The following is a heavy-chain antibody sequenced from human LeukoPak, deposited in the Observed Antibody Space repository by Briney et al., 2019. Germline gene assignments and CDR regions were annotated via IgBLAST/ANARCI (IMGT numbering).Heavy chain of an antibody. CDR2: ISGDGGSI. D-gene: IGHD6-13*01. V-gene: IGHV3-43*02. CDR3: AKEDYSSSWYALDY. Sequence: GGSLRLSCAASGFTFDDYAIYRVRQGPGKGLEWVSLISGDGGSIYYADSVKGRFTISRDNSKNSLYLQMNSLRTEDTALYYCAKEDYSSSWYALDYWGQGTLVTVSS. CDR1: GFTFDDYA. J-gene: IGHJ4*02.